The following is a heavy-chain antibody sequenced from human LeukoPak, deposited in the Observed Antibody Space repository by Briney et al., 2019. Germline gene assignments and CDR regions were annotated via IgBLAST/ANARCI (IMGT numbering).Heavy chain of an antibody. CDR3: ARDLNGHYLNY. Sequence: GGSLRLSCAASGFTFSSYWMHWVRQAPGKGLVWVSRINSDGISTSYADSVKGRFTISRDNAKNTLYVQMTSLTAEDTAVYYCARDLNGHYLNYWGQGTLVTVSS. J-gene: IGHJ4*02. D-gene: IGHD2-8*01. V-gene: IGHV3-74*01. CDR1: GFTFSSYW. CDR2: INSDGIST.